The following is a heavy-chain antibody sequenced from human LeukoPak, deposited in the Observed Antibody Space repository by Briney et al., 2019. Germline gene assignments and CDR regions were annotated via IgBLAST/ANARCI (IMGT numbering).Heavy chain of an antibody. CDR1: GFTFSNYA. D-gene: IGHD2-15*01. CDR2: ISASGGST. J-gene: IGHJ3*02. V-gene: IGHV3-23*01. Sequence: SGGSLRLSCADSGFTFSNYAIIWVRQAPGEGLEWVSAISASGGSTYYADSVKGRFTISRDNAKNSLYLQMNSLRAEDTAVYYCAGTYCSGGSCPPRSLAFDIWGQGTMVTVSS. CDR3: AGTYCSGGSCPPRSLAFDI.